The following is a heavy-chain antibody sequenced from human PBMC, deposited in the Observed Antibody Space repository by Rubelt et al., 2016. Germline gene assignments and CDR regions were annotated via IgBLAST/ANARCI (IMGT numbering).Heavy chain of an antibody. V-gene: IGHV4-39*01. CDR1: GDSISSRSYY. Sequence: QLQLQESGPGLVKPSETLSLTCSVSGDSISSRSYYWGWIRQPPGKGLEWIGSIHYTGSTYYNPSLKSRVTMSAATSKNQLSLKLSAVTAADTAVYYCARHLYGARDVYYNYYMDVWGEGTTVTVSS. J-gene: IGHJ6*03. CDR2: IHYTGST. CDR3: ARHLYGARDVYYNYYMDV. D-gene: IGHD2/OR15-2a*01.